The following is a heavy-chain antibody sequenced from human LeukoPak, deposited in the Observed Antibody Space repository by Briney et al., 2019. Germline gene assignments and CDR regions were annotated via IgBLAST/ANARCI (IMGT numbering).Heavy chain of an antibody. CDR2: ISGGGGRT. J-gene: IGHJ3*02. D-gene: IGHD2-2*01. V-gene: IGHV3-23*01. CDR3: AMLSYCSTTNCYVDTFNI. CDR1: GFPFSSYA. Sequence: PGGSLRLSCTTSGFPFSSYAMAWVRQAPGKGLEWVSSISGGGGRTYYADSVKGRFTISRDNSKNTLYLQMNSVRAEDTALYYCAMLSYCSTTNCYVDTFNIWGQGTMVTVSS.